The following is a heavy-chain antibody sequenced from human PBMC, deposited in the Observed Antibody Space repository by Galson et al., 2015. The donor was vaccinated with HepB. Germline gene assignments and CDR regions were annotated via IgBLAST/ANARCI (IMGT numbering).Heavy chain of an antibody. Sequence: SVKVSCKASGYTFTSYAMHWVRQAPGQRLEWMGWINAGNGNTKYSQKFQGRVTITRDTSASTAYMELSSLRSEDTAVYYCARGSLLRYFDWSPLYYYYGTDVWGQGTTVTVSS. J-gene: IGHJ6*02. CDR1: GYTFTSYA. V-gene: IGHV1-3*01. CDR3: ARGSLLRYFDWSPLYYYYGTDV. D-gene: IGHD3-9*01. CDR2: INAGNGNT.